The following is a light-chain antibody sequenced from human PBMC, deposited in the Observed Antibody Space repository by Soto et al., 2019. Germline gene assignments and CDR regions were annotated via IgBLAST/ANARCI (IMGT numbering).Light chain of an antibody. V-gene: IGLV3-21*02. J-gene: IGLJ3*02. CDR3: QVWDNVSDHWV. Sequence: SYVVTKPPSVSVAPGQTAKITCGGNNIGSKSVHWYQQRPGQAPVLVIYDDSDRPSGIPDRFSGSNSGNTATVTISSVEAGDEADYYCQVWDNVSDHWVFGGGTKLTVL. CDR2: DDS. CDR1: NIGSKS.